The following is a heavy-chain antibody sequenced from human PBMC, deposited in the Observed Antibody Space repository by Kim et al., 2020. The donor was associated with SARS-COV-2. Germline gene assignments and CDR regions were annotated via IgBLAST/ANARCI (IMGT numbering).Heavy chain of an antibody. V-gene: IGHV3-74*01. CDR3: ARRQFTSGWYYFDY. J-gene: IGHJ4*02. Sequence: GYSVKGRFPISRDNAKNTLYLQMNSLTAEDTAVYYCARRQFTSGWYYFDYWGQGTLVTVSS. D-gene: IGHD6-19*01.